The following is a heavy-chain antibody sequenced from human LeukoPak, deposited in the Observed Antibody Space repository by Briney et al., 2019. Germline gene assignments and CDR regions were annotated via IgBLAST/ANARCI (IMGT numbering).Heavy chain of an antibody. CDR1: GGSISSYY. CDR2: IYYSGST. CDR3: ARASGWYRLAFDY. Sequence: SETLSLTCTVSGGSISSYYWSWIRQPPGKGLEWIGHIYYSGSTNYNPSLKSRVTISVDTSKNQFSLKLNSETAADTAVYYCARASGWYRLAFDYWGQGTLVTVSS. J-gene: IGHJ4*02. D-gene: IGHD6-19*01. V-gene: IGHV4-59*01.